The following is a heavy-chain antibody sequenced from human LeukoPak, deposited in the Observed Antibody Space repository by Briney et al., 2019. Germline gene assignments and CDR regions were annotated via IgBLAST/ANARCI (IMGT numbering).Heavy chain of an antibody. CDR1: GGSFSGYY. CDR3: AREEVVPAPGFMDV. Sequence: ASETLSLTCVVYGGSFSGYYWSWIRQPPGKGLEWIGEINHSGSTNYNPSLKSRVTISVDTSKNQFSLKLSSVTAADTAVYYCAREEVVPAPGFMDVWGKGTTVTVSS. V-gene: IGHV4-34*01. CDR2: INHSGST. D-gene: IGHD3-22*01. J-gene: IGHJ6*03.